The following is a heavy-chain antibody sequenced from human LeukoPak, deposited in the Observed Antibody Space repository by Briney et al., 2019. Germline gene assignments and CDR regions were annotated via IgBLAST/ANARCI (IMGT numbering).Heavy chain of an antibody. CDR3: ARDYYGSGSYQFDY. D-gene: IGHD3-10*01. V-gene: IGHV3-66*01. CDR2: IHRGETT. CDR1: GFTVSNNY. J-gene: IGHJ4*02. Sequence: PGGSLRLSCAASGFTVSNNYMNWVRQAPGKGLEWVSAIHRGETTQYADSVKGRFTISRDNSKTTLYLQMNDLRAEDTAVYYCARDYYGSGSYQFDYWGQGTLVTVSS.